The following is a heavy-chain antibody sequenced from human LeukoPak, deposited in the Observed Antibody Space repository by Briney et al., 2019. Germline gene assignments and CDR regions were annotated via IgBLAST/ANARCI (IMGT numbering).Heavy chain of an antibody. Sequence: SETLSLTCTVFGGSISSYYWSWIRKPPGKGLEWIGYIYNSGITNKNPSLKSRVTISADTSKNQFSLRLRSVTAADTAVYYCARESRDGYNDRFDYWGQGTLVTVSS. CDR3: ARESRDGYNDRFDY. CDR2: IYNSGIT. CDR1: GGSISSYY. D-gene: IGHD5-24*01. J-gene: IGHJ4*02. V-gene: IGHV4-59*01.